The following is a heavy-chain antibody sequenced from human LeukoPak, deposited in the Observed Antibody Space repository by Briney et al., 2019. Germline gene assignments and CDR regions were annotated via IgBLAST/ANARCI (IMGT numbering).Heavy chain of an antibody. CDR2: IYHSGST. CDR1: GYSISSAYY. D-gene: IGHD5-18*01. V-gene: IGHV4-38-2*01. Sequence: SETLSLTCAVSGYSISSAYYWGWIRQPPGKGLEWIGSIYHSGSTYYNPSLKSRVTISLDTSRNQFSLRLSSVTAADTAVYYCARPSGYSPHDAFDIWGQGTMVTVSS. J-gene: IGHJ3*02. CDR3: ARPSGYSPHDAFDI.